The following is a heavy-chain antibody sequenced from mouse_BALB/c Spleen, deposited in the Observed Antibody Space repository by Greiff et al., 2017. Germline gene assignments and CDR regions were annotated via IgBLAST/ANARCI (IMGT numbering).Heavy chain of an antibody. CDR1: GYTFTSYW. Sequence: QVQLKQSGAELAKPGASVKMSCKASGYTFTSYWMHWVKQRPGQGLEWIGYINPSTGYTEYNQKFKDKATLTADKSSSTAYMQLSSLTSEDSAVYYCVSPITTVVFDYWGQGTTLTVSS. J-gene: IGHJ2*01. V-gene: IGHV1-7*01. D-gene: IGHD1-1*01. CDR2: INPSTGYT. CDR3: VSPITTVVFDY.